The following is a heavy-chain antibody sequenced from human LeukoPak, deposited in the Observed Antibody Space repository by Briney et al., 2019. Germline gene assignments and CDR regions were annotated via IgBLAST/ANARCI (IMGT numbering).Heavy chain of an antibody. CDR1: GGSISSGSYY. Sequence: SETLSLTCTVSGGSISSGSYYWSWIRQSAGKGLEWIGRVYTSGTTNYNPSLKSRVSISVDTSKNQFSLKLSSVTAADTAVYYCARSYDILTGYMTGGLFDPWGQGTLVTVS. CDR3: ARSYDILTGYMTGGLFDP. CDR2: VYTSGTT. V-gene: IGHV4-61*02. J-gene: IGHJ5*02. D-gene: IGHD3-9*01.